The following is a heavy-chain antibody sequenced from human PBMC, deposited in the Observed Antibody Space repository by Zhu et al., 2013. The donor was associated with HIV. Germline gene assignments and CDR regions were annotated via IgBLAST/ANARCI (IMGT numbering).Heavy chain of an antibody. CDR2: IYPSGSNT. Sequence: QVQLVQSGAEVKKPGASVKVSCRASAYTFINYHMHWVRQAPGQGLEWIGVIYPSGSNTKYAQIFQARVTMTRDTSTSTFYMDLSSLRSDDTAVYYCARDASVPGDYHYYGMDVWGQGTTVSVSS. J-gene: IGHJ6*02. CDR3: ARDASVPGDYHYYGMDV. CDR1: AYTFINYH. D-gene: IGHD6-19*01. V-gene: IGHV1-46*01.